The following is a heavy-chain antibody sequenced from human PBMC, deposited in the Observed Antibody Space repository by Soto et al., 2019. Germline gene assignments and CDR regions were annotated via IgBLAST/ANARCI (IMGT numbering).Heavy chain of an antibody. CDR1: GGTFSSYT. D-gene: IGHD2-15*01. J-gene: IGHJ6*02. Sequence: SVKVSCKASGGTFSSYTISWVRQAPGQGLEWMGRIIPILGIANYAQKFQGRVTITADKSTSTAYMELSSLRSEDTAVYYCSYCSGGSCPGYYYGMDVWGQGTTVTVS. CDR3: SYCSGGSCPGYYYGMDV. CDR2: IIPILGIA. V-gene: IGHV1-69*02.